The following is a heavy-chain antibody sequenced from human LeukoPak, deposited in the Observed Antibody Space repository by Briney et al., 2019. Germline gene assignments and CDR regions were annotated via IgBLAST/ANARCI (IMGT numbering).Heavy chain of an antibody. D-gene: IGHD2-2*01. CDR1: GHSFTSHW. CDR2: IYPGDSDT. CDR3: ASLNYCSSTSCYGGYFDY. Sequence: GESLKISCKGSGHSFTSHWIGWVRQMPGKGLEWMGIIYPGDSDTRYSPSFQGQVNISADKSISTAYLQWSSLKASDTAMYYCASLNYCSSTSCYGGYFDYWGQGTLVTVSS. V-gene: IGHV5-51*01. J-gene: IGHJ4*02.